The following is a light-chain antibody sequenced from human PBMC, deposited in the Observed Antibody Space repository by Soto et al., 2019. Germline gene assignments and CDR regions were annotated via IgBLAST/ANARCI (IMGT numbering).Light chain of an antibody. J-gene: IGKJ1*01. V-gene: IGKV3-20*01. CDR1: QSVSSDS. CDR3: QQYGSAPRT. Sequence: EIVLTQSPGTLSLSPGERAILSCRASQSVSSDSLAWYRQKPGQAPRLLVYDASSRATCIPDRFSGSGSGTDFTLTISRLEPEDFAVYYCQQYGSAPRTFGQGTKVEIK. CDR2: DAS.